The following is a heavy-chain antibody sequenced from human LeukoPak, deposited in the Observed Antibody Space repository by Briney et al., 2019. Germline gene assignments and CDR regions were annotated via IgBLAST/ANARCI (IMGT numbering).Heavy chain of an antibody. Sequence: SETLSLTCAVYGGTFSGYYWSWIRQPPGKRLGWVGESNDSGGTNYNPSLKSRVTISADKSKNQVSLKLTSVTAADTAVYYCARLSVIVGAALEYYYYYMDVWGQGTTVTVSS. CDR2: SNDSGGT. D-gene: IGHD1-26*01. J-gene: IGHJ6*03. CDR1: GGTFSGYY. V-gene: IGHV4-34*01. CDR3: ARLSVIVGAALEYYYYYMDV.